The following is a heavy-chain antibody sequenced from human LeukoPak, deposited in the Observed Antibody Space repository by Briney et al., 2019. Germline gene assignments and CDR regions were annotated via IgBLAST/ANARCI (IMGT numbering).Heavy chain of an antibody. CDR1: GFTFSSYS. J-gene: IGHJ4*02. Sequence: GSLRLSCAASGFTFSSYSMNWVRQAPGKGLEWVSHITASGTAMFYADSVKGRFTISRDNAKNSLYLQMNSLRDEDTAVYYCASSGSYRFDYWGQGTLVTVSS. D-gene: IGHD1-26*01. CDR3: ASSGSYRFDY. CDR2: ITASGTAM. V-gene: IGHV3-48*02.